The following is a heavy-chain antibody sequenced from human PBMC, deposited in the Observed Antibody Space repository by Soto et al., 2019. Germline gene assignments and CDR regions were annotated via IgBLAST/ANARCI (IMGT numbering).Heavy chain of an antibody. CDR1: GYTFTSYG. D-gene: IGHD3-10*02. J-gene: IGHJ6*03. V-gene: IGHV1-18*01. CDR2: ISAYNGNT. CDR3: ARSRGLFGELLLNYYYYMDV. Sequence: ASVKVSCKASGYTFTSYGISWVRQAPGQGLEWMGWISAYNGNTNYAQKLQGRVTMTTDTSTSTAYMELRSLRSDDTAVYYCARSRGLFGELLLNYYYYMDVWGKGTTVTVSS.